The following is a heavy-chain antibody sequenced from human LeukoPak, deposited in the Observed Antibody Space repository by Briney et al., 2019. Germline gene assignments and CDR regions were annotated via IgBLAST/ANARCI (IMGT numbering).Heavy chain of an antibody. CDR1: GGSIISGSYY. Sequence: SQTLSLTCTVSGGSIISGSYYWSWIRQPAGRGLEWIGRIYASGSANCNPSLKSRVTMSVDTSKNQFSLKLSSVTAADTAVYYCARVSVAATNSFDYWGQGTLVTVSS. V-gene: IGHV4-61*02. CDR3: ARVSVAATNSFDY. CDR2: IYASGSA. J-gene: IGHJ4*02. D-gene: IGHD1-26*01.